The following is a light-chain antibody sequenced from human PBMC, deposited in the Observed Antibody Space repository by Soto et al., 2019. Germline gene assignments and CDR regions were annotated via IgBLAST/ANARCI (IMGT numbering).Light chain of an antibody. Sequence: EIVMTQSPDTLSVSPGDTATLSCRSSQNIHINLAWYQQKPGQAPTLLIYGVTARAPGVPARFSGSGYGTDFTLTIRSVQSGDLGVFYCQQYEGWPRTFGLGTKVEIQ. V-gene: IGKV3-15*01. CDR3: QQYEGWPRT. J-gene: IGKJ2*01. CDR1: QNIHIN. CDR2: GVT.